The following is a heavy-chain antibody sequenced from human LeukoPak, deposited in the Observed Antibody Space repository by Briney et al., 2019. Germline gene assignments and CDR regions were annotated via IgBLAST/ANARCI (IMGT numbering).Heavy chain of an antibody. Sequence: GGSLRLSCAASGFTFSNYGMNWVRQAPGKGLEGVSTISGRGGSTYYADSVKGRFTISRDNSKNTLYLQMNSPRAEDTAVYYCARSIRGYSYVLDYWGQGTLVTVSS. J-gene: IGHJ4*02. CDR2: ISGRGGST. D-gene: IGHD5-18*01. CDR3: ARSIRGYSYVLDY. CDR1: GFTFSNYG. V-gene: IGHV3-23*01.